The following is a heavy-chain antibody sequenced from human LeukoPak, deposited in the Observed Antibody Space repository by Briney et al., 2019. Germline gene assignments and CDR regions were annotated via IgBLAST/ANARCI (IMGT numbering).Heavy chain of an antibody. CDR2: ISAYNGNT. Sequence: GASVKVSCKASGYTFTSYGISWVRQAPGQGLEWMGWISAYNGNTNYAQKLQGRVTMTRDTSTSTAYMELRSLRSDDTAVYYCARHPGIEAAGTGAYYYYYYYMDVWGKGTTVTVSS. J-gene: IGHJ6*03. V-gene: IGHV1-18*01. CDR3: ARHPGIEAAGTGAYYYYYYYMDV. CDR1: GYTFTSYG. D-gene: IGHD6-13*01.